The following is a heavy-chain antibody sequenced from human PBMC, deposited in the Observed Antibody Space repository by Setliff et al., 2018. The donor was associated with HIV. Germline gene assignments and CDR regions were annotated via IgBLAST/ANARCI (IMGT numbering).Heavy chain of an antibody. D-gene: IGHD3-3*01. Sequence: ASVKVSCKASGYTFTGYYMHWVRQAPGQGLEWMGRINPNSAGTNYAQKFQGRVTMTRDTSISTAYMELSGLRSDDTAVYYCARVDDFWSGPNTAGYMDVWGKGTTVTVSS. CDR2: INPNSAGT. J-gene: IGHJ6*03. CDR3: ARVDDFWSGPNTAGYMDV. CDR1: GYTFTGYY. V-gene: IGHV1-2*06.